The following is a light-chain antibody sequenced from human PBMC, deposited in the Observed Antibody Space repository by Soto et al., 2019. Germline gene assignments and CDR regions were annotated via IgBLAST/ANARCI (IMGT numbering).Light chain of an antibody. V-gene: IGLV4-69*01. CDR2: LNSDGSH. Sequence: QAVVTQSPSASASLGASVKLTCTLSSGHSSYSIAWHQQQPDKGPRYLMKLNSDGSHSKGDGIPDRFSGSSSGAERYLTISSLQSEDEADYYCQTWDTGIQVFGGGTKLTVL. CDR3: QTWDTGIQV. CDR1: SGHSSYS. J-gene: IGLJ2*01.